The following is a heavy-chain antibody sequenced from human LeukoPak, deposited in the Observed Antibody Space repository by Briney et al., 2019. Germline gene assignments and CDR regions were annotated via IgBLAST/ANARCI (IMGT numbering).Heavy chain of an antibody. J-gene: IGHJ3*02. CDR3: ARLPLRITIFGVVIRDAFDI. CDR2: INHSGST. V-gene: IGHV4-34*01. Sequence: PSETLSLTCTVSGGSISSYYWSWIRQPPGKGLEWIGEINHSGSTNYNPSLKSRVTISVDTSKNQFSLKLSSVTAADTAVYYCARLPLRITIFGVVIRDAFDIWGQGTMVTVSS. D-gene: IGHD3-3*01. CDR1: GGSISSYY.